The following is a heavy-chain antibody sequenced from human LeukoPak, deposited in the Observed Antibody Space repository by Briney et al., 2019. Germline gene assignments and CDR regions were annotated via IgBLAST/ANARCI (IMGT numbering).Heavy chain of an antibody. CDR2: IIPIFGTA. J-gene: IGHJ5*02. V-gene: IGHV1-69*13. CDR1: GGTFSSYA. Sequence: GASVKVSCKASGGTFSSYAISWVRQAPGQGLEWMGGIIPIFGTANYAQKFQGRVTITADESTSTAYMELSSLRSEDTAVYYCARERDCSGGSCYSNWFDPWGQGTLVTVSS. D-gene: IGHD2-15*01. CDR3: ARERDCSGGSCYSNWFDP.